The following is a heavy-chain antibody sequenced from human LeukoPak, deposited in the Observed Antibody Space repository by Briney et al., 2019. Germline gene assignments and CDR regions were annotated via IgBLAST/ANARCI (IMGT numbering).Heavy chain of an antibody. D-gene: IGHD6-6*01. CDR3: ARAGGGLAAPSSY. CDR1: GFIFSSYA. CDR2: ISSDGSNK. J-gene: IGHJ4*02. Sequence: GGSLRLSCAASGFIFSSYAMHWVRQAPGKGLEWVAFISSDGSNKYYADSVKGRFTISRDNAKNSLYLQMNSLRAEDTAVYYCARAGGGLAAPSSYWGQGTLVTVSS. V-gene: IGHV3-30-3*01.